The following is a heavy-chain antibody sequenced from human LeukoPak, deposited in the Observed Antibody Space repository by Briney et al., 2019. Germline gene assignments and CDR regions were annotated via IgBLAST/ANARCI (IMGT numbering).Heavy chain of an antibody. J-gene: IGHJ4*02. V-gene: IGHV3-30-3*01. CDR3: ARASSSFLTDY. Sequence: GGSLRLSCAASGFTFSSYAMHWVRQAPGKGVEWVAVISYDGSNKYYADSVKGRFTISRDNSKNTLYLQMNSLRAEDTAVYYCARASSSFLTDYWGQGTLVTVSS. CDR2: ISYDGSNK. D-gene: IGHD6-6*01. CDR1: GFTFSSYA.